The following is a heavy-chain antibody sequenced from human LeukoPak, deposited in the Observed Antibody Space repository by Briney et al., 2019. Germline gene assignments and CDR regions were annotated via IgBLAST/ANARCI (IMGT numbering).Heavy chain of an antibody. J-gene: IGHJ6*03. CDR3: ARVDRYYFYLDV. Sequence: SVKVSCKASGGTSSTYTITWVRQAPGQGLEWMGGIIPIFRTPNYAQKFQGRVTITTDEPTSTAYMELSSLKSEDAAIYYCARVDRYYFYLDVWGKGTTVTVSS. V-gene: IGHV1-69*05. CDR2: IIPIFRTP. CDR1: GGTSSTYT.